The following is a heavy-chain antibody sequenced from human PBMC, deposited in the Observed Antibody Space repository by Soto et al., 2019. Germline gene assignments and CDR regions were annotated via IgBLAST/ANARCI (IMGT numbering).Heavy chain of an antibody. V-gene: IGHV3-74*01. CDR2: IDSDGSST. CDR1: GFTFSDYW. J-gene: IGHJ5*02. CDR3: AKSNLFDP. Sequence: EVQLVESGGGLVQPGGSLRLSCAASGFTFSDYWMNWVRQAPGKGLVWVSRIDSDGSSTSYADSVKGRFTISRDNAKNTLYLQTNSLRAEDTAVYYCAKSNLFDPWGQGTLVTASS.